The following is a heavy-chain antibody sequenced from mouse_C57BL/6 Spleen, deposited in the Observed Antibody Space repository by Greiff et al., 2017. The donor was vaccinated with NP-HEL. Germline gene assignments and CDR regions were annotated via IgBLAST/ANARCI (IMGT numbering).Heavy chain of an antibody. CDR3: ARHLDY. V-gene: IGHV5-12*01. CDR2: ISNGGGST. Sequence: EVQGVESGGGLVQPGGSLKLSCAASGFTFSDYYMYWVRQTPEKRLEWVAYISNGGGSTYYPDTVKGRFTISRDNAKNTLYLQMSRLKSEDTAMYYCARHLDYWGQRTSVTVSS. J-gene: IGHJ4*01. CDR1: GFTFSDYY.